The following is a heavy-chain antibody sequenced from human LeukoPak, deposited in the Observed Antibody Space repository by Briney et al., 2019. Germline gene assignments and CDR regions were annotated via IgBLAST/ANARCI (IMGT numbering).Heavy chain of an antibody. CDR1: GFTFSTYT. CDR3: ARVSVGNDYGSGSYDS. V-gene: IGHV3-48*04. Sequence: PGGSLRLSCAASGFTFSTYTMNWVRQAPGKGLEWVSSISSSSTTINYADSVKGRFTISRDNAQNSLYLQMNSLRAEDTAVYYCARVSVGNDYGSGSYDSWGQGTLVTVSS. J-gene: IGHJ4*02. D-gene: IGHD3-10*01. CDR2: ISSSSTTI.